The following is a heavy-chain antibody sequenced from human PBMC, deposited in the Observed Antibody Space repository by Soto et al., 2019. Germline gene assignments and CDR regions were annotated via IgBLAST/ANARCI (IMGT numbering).Heavy chain of an antibody. CDR2: IWYDGSKE. D-gene: IGHD4-17*01. CDR1: GFTFSSYG. J-gene: IGHJ3*02. Sequence: QVQLVESGGGVVQPGRSLRLSCAASGFTFSSYGMHWVRQAPGKGLERVAVIWYDGSKEYYADSVKGRFTISRDNSGNTLYLQMNSLRAEDTAVYYCARATVTNAFDIWGQGTMVTVSS. V-gene: IGHV3-33*01. CDR3: ARATVTNAFDI.